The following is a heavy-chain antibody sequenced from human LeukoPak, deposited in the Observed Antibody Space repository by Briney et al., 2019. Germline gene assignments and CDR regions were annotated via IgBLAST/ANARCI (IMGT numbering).Heavy chain of an antibody. CDR1: GFTFSSYE. CDR3: ARSGDY. J-gene: IGHJ4*02. Sequence: PGGSLRLSCAASGFTFSSYEMIWVRQAPGKGLEWVSYISSSGSTMYYADSVKGRFTISRDNAKNSLYLRMNSLRAEDTAVYYCARSGDYWGQGTLVTVSS. CDR2: ISSSGSTM. V-gene: IGHV3-48*03.